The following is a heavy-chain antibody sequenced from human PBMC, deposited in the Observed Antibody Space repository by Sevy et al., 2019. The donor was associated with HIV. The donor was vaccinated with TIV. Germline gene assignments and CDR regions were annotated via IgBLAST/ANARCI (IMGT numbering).Heavy chain of an antibody. V-gene: IGHV1-24*01. J-gene: IGHJ6*02. Sequence: ASVKVSCKVSGYTLTELSMHWVRQAPGKGLEWMGGFDPEDGETIYAQKFQGRVTMTEDTSTGTAYMELSSLRSEDTAVYYCAMPLVVPAADYYYYGMDVWGQGTTVTVSS. CDR3: AMPLVVPAADYYYYGMDV. D-gene: IGHD2-2*01. CDR2: FDPEDGET. CDR1: GYTLTELS.